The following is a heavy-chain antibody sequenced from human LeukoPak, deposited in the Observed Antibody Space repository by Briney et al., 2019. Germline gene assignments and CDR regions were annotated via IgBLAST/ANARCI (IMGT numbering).Heavy chain of an antibody. V-gene: IGHV3-7*01. D-gene: IGHD4-17*01. Sequence: GGSLRLSCAASGFTFSSYWMSWVRQAPGKGLEWVANIKQDGSEKYYVDSVKGRFTISRDNAKNSLYLQMNSLRAEDTAVYYCAAQGTTVIPDAGMDVWGKGTTVTISS. CDR3: AAQGTTVIPDAGMDV. CDR2: IKQDGSEK. CDR1: GFTFSSYW. J-gene: IGHJ6*03.